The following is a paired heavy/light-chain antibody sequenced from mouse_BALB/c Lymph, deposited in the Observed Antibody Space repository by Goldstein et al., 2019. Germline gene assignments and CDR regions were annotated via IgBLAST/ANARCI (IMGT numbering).Light chain of an antibody. Sequence: QIVLTQSPAIMSASPGEKVTMTCSASSSVSYMYWYQQKPGSSPRLLIYDTSNLASGVPVRFSGSGSGTSYSLTISRMEAEDAATYYCQQWSSYPPTFGAGTKLELK. J-gene: IGKJ5*01. CDR1: SSVSY. CDR3: QQWSSYPPT. V-gene: IGKV4-55*01. CDR2: DTS.
Heavy chain of an antibody. J-gene: IGHJ3*01. Sequence: QVQLQQPGAELVKPGASVKLSCKASGYTFTSYWMHWVKQRPGQGLEWIGEINPSNGRTNYNEKFKSKATLTVDKSSSTAYMQLSSLTSEDSAVYYCAVRFAYWGQGTLVTVSA. CDR2: INPSNGRT. CDR3: AVRFAY. V-gene: IGHV1S81*02. CDR1: GYTFTSYW.